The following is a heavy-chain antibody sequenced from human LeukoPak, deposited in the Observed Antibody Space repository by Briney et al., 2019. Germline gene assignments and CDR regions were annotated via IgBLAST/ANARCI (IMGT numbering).Heavy chain of an antibody. CDR3: GNVE. CDR1: GFTFSSSW. Sequence: PGGSLRLSCVVSGFTFSSSWMNWLRQAPGKGLEWVASIKADGSDKYYVDSVTGRFTISRDYAKKSLYLQMNSLRVDDTAVYYCGNVEWGQGIVVTVSS. V-gene: IGHV3-7*01. J-gene: IGHJ4*02. CDR2: IKADGSDK.